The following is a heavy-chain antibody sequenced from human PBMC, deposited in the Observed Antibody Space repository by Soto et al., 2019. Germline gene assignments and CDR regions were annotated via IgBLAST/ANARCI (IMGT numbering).Heavy chain of an antibody. CDR1: GFTFSSYA. J-gene: IGHJ4*02. V-gene: IGHV3-23*01. D-gene: IGHD1-26*01. CDR2: ISGSGGST. Sequence: GGSLRLSCAASGFTFSSYAMSWVRQAPGKGLEWVSAISGSGGSTYYADSVKGRFTISRDNSKNTLYLQMNRLRAEDAAVEYCANSPVRVGANDYWGQGTLVTVSS. CDR3: ANSPVRVGANDY.